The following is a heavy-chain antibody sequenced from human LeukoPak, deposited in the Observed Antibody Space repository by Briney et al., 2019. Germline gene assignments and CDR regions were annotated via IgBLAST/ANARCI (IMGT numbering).Heavy chain of an antibody. CDR2: IYYSGST. D-gene: IGHD6-19*01. J-gene: IGHJ4*02. CDR3: ATAYSSGGLK. Sequence: PSETLSLTCTVSGGSISSYYWSWIRQPPGKGLEWIGYIYYSGSTNYNPSLKSRVTISVDTSKNQSSLKLSSVTAADTAVYYCATAYSSGGLKWGQGTLVTVSS. V-gene: IGHV4-59*08. CDR1: GGSISSYY.